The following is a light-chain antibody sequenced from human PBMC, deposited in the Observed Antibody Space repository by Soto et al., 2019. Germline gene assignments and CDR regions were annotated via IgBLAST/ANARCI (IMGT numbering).Light chain of an antibody. J-gene: IGLJ1*01. CDR2: DVS. CDR3: SSYTSSSTLDV. Sequence: QSALTQPASVSGSRGQSITISCTGTSSDVGGYNYVSWYQQHPGKAPKLMIYDVSNRPSGVSNRFSGSKSGNTASLTISGLQAEDEGDYYCSSYTSSSTLDVFGTGTKVTVL. V-gene: IGLV2-14*03. CDR1: SSDVGGYNY.